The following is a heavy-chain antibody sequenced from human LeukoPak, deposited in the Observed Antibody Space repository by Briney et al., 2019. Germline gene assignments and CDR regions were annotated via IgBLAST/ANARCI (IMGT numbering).Heavy chain of an antibody. Sequence: GGSLRLSCAASGFTFSSYGMHWVRQAPGKGLEWVAVISYDGSNKYYADSVKGRFTISRDNSKNTLYLQMNSLRAEDAAVYYCAKEGSIFGVVIRPYYFDYWGQGTLVTVSS. J-gene: IGHJ4*02. CDR2: ISYDGSNK. CDR3: AKEGSIFGVVIRPYYFDY. V-gene: IGHV3-30*18. D-gene: IGHD3-3*01. CDR1: GFTFSSYG.